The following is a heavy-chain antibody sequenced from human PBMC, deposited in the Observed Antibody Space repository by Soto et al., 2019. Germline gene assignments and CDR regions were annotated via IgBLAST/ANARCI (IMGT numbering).Heavy chain of an antibody. D-gene: IGHD3-10*01. Sequence: QVQLQESGPSLVRPSETLSLTCTVSGGSLSSFYWSWIRQPAGKGLEWVGRIYGSGRITYNPSLKSRFTMSLDVSLNQFSLKLSSVTAADTAVYFCARSGKGVVRGPIGSPAGWFDPWGRGTLVTVSS. V-gene: IGHV4-4*07. CDR3: ARSGKGVVRGPIGSPAGWFDP. J-gene: IGHJ5*02. CDR1: GGSLSSFY. CDR2: IYGSGRI.